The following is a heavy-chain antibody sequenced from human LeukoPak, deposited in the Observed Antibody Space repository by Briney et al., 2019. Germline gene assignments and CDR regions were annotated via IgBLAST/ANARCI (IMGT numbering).Heavy chain of an antibody. V-gene: IGHV1-69-2*01. J-gene: IGHJ3*02. CDR3: ARREGESSGWSGIWAFDI. D-gene: IGHD6-19*01. CDR1: GYTFTDYY. CDR2: VDPEDGET. Sequence: GASVKVSCKAFGYTFTDYYIHWVKEAPGKGLEWMGRVDPEDGETTYAEKFQGRVTITADTSTDTAYMELNNLRSEDTAVYYCARREGESSGWSGIWAFDIWAKGQWSPSLQ.